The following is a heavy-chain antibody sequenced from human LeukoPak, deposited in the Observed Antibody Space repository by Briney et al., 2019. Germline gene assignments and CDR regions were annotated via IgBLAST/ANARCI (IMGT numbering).Heavy chain of an antibody. Sequence: SETLSLTCTVSGGSISSYYWSWIRQPPGKGLEWIGYIYYSGSTNYNPSLKSRVTILVDTSKNQFSLKLSSVTAADTAVYYCARDAVSDYYGMDVWGQGTTVTVSS. CDR2: IYYSGST. J-gene: IGHJ6*02. CDR3: ARDAVSDYYGMDV. CDR1: GGSISSYY. V-gene: IGHV4-59*01.